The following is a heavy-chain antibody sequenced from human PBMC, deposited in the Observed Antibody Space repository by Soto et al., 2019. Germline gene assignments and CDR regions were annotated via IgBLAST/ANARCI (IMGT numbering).Heavy chain of an antibody. J-gene: IGHJ5*02. CDR2: IYHSGTP. V-gene: IGHV4-4*02. CDR1: GGSISSDDW. CDR3: ARSDCYGVCRGKWLDP. D-gene: IGHD2-21*02. Sequence: QVQLQESGPGLVKPSGTLSLTCAVSGGSISSDDWWTWVRQTPGKGLEWIGEIYHSGTPNYNPSLMSRVTIAVDKAKSQFSLRLDSVTAADTAVYYCARSDCYGVCRGKWLDPWGQGILVTVSS.